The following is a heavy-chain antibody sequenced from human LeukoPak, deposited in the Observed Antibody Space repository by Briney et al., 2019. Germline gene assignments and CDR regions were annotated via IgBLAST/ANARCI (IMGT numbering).Heavy chain of an antibody. CDR1: GFTFSSYA. CDR3: AKDPPVVVVVGATRWVDY. Sequence: QPGGSLRLSCAAYGFTFSSYAMSWVRHAPGKWLEWVLAISGSGGSTYYADSVKGRFTISRDNTKNTLYLQIKCLKVENMAVDYCAKDPPVVVVVGATRWVDYWGQGTLVTVSS. CDR2: ISGSGGST. J-gene: IGHJ4*02. D-gene: IGHD2-15*01. V-gene: IGHV3-23*01.